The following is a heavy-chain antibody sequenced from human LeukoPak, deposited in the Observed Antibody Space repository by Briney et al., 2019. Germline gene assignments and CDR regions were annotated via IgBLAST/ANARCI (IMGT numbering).Heavy chain of an antibody. D-gene: IGHD3-16*01. Sequence: GGSLRLSCAASGFTFSSYWMHWVRQAPGKGLVWVSRINSDGSSTSYADSVKGRFTISRDNAKNTLYLQINSLRAEDTAVYYCARGGMITFGRNRWFDPWGQGTLVTVSS. J-gene: IGHJ5*02. CDR1: GFTFSSYW. CDR2: INSDGSST. CDR3: ARGGMITFGRNRWFDP. V-gene: IGHV3-74*01.